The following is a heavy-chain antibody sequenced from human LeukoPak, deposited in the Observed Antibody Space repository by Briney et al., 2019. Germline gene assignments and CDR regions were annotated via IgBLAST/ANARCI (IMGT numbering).Heavy chain of an antibody. D-gene: IGHD3-9*01. Sequence: GGSLRLSCAASGFTFSSYAMHWVRQAPGKGLEWVAVISYDGSNKYYADSVKGRFTISRDNSKNTLYLQMNSLRAEDTAVYYCARERYFDWLLPYYYYGMDVWGQGTTVTVSS. CDR3: ARERYFDWLLPYYYYGMDV. V-gene: IGHV3-30*04. CDR1: GFTFSSYA. J-gene: IGHJ6*02. CDR2: ISYDGSNK.